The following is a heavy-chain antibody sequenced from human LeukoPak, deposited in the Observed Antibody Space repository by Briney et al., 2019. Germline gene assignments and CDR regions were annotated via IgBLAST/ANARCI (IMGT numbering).Heavy chain of an antibody. CDR1: GFTFSSYN. Sequence: SGVSLRLSCVASGFTFSSYNMNWVRQAPGKGLEWVSSISSSSSYIYYADSVKGRFTISRDNAKNSLYLQMNSLRAEDTAVYYCARATIRYSSSWYNYGGAHFDYWGQGTLVTVSS. CDR3: ARATIRYSSSWYNYGGAHFDY. J-gene: IGHJ4*02. D-gene: IGHD6-13*01. V-gene: IGHV3-21*01. CDR2: ISSSSSYI.